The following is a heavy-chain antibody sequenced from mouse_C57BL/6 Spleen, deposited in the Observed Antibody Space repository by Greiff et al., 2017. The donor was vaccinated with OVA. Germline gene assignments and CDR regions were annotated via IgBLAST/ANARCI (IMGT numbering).Heavy chain of an antibody. CDR1: GYTFTSYG. J-gene: IGHJ2*01. Sequence: VKLVESGAELARPGASVKLSCKASGYTFTSYGISWVKQRTGQGLEWIGEIYPRSGNTYYNEKFKGKATLTADKSSSTAYMELRSLTSEDSAVYFCARGGVTTSLFDYWGQGTTLTVSS. D-gene: IGHD2-2*01. V-gene: IGHV1-81*01. CDR2: IYPRSGNT. CDR3: ARGGVTTSLFDY.